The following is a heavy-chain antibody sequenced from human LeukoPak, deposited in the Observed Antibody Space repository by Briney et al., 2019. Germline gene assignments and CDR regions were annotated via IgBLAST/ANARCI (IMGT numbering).Heavy chain of an antibody. Sequence: PSETLSLTCTVSGGSISSYYWSWIRQPPGKGLEWIGYIYYSGSTNYNPSLKSRVTISVDTSKNQFSLKLSSVTAADTAVYYCARGYCSSTSCYRINWFDLWGQGTLVTVSS. CDR1: GGSISSYY. D-gene: IGHD2-2*02. J-gene: IGHJ5*02. CDR3: ARGYCSSTSCYRINWFDL. V-gene: IGHV4-59*01. CDR2: IYYSGST.